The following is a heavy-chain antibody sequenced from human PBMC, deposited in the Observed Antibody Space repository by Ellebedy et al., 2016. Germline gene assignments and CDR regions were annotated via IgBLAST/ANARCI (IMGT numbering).Heavy chain of an antibody. CDR3: TSVTAAATLTREPDY. CDR2: IRYKADSYAT. D-gene: IGHD6-13*01. V-gene: IGHV3-73*01. CDR1: GYTFSDSA. J-gene: IGHJ4*02. Sequence: GESLKISXAASGYTFSDSAIHWVRQASVKGLEWVGRIRYKADSYATSYAASVKGRFTISRDDLKNTAYLQMNSLKTEDTAVYYCTSVTAAATLTREPDYWGQGTLVSVSS.